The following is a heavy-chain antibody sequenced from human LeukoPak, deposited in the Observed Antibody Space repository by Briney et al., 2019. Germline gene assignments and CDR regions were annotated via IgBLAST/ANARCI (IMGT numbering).Heavy chain of an antibody. Sequence: GGSLRLSSAASGFTFSSYAMSWVRQAPGKGLEWVSAISDSGSTYYADSVKGRFTISRDNSKNTLYLQMNSLRAEDTAVYYCAKGIDSTGYYPFDYWGQGTLVTVSS. J-gene: IGHJ4*02. CDR1: GFTFSSYA. V-gene: IGHV3-23*01. CDR2: ISDSGST. D-gene: IGHD3-22*01. CDR3: AKGIDSTGYYPFDY.